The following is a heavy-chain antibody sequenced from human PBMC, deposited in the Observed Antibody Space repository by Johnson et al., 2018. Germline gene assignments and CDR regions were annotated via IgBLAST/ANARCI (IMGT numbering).Heavy chain of an antibody. CDR2: VSPDGST. CDR3: ASVIRSGVGAEYFRD. Sequence: QVQLQQWGAGLLKPSETLSLTCAVSGESFSGYYWRWFRQPPGKGLEWIGEVSPDGSTNYTQSLKRRITITLDTSNNPFSLTLTSVTAADTAVYYCASVIRSGVGAEYFRDWGQGTLVTVSS. CDR1: GESFSGYY. J-gene: IGHJ1*01. V-gene: IGHV4-34*01. D-gene: IGHD1-26*01.